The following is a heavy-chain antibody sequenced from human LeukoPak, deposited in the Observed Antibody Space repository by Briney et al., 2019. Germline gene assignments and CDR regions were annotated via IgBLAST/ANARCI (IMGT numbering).Heavy chain of an antibody. Sequence: SETLSLTCTVSGGSISSSSYYWGWIRQPPGKGLEWIGSIYYSGSTYYNPSLKSRVTISVDTSKNQFSLKLSSVTAADTAVYYCARAGSSWLNGFDPWGQGTLVTVSS. D-gene: IGHD6-13*01. CDR1: GGSISSSSYY. CDR2: IYYSGST. V-gene: IGHV4-39*07. J-gene: IGHJ5*02. CDR3: ARAGSSWLNGFDP.